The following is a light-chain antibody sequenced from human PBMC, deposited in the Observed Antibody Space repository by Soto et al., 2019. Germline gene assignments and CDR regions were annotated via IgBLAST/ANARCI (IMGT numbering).Light chain of an antibody. CDR2: DAS. CDR1: QSVSSY. V-gene: IGKV3-11*01. CDR3: QHRRT. J-gene: IGKJ3*01. Sequence: EIVLTQSPATLSLSPGERATLSCRASQSVSSYLGWCQQKAGQAPRLLIYDASNRATGIPARFSGSGSGTDFTLTISSLEPEDFAVYYCQHRRTFGPGTKVDIK.